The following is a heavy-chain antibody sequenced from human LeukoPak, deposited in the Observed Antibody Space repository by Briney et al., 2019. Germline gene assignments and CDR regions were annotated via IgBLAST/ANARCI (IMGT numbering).Heavy chain of an antibody. CDR3: ARDRGGRYSYGL. CDR2: IYYSGST. D-gene: IGHD5-18*01. V-gene: IGHV4-59*11. J-gene: IGHJ4*02. CDR1: GGSIISHY. Sequence: SESLSLTCTVSGGSIISHYWSWIRQPPGKGLEWIGYIYYSGSTHYNPSLKSRVTISIDTSRKQFSLKLSSVTAADTAVYYCARDRGGRYSYGLWGQGTLVTVSS.